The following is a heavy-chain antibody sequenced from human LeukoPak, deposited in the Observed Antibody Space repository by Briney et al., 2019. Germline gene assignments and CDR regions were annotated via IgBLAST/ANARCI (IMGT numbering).Heavy chain of an antibody. CDR2: INHSGST. CDR3: ARDLAWGSSSVWFDP. V-gene: IGHV4-34*01. D-gene: IGHD6-6*01. Sequence: KASETLSLTCAVYGDSFSGYYWSWVRQPPGKGLEWVGEINHSGSTNYNPSLKSRVTISVDTSKNQFSLKLSSVTAADTAVYYCARDLAWGSSSVWFDPWGQGTLVTVSS. CDR1: GDSFSGYY. J-gene: IGHJ5*02.